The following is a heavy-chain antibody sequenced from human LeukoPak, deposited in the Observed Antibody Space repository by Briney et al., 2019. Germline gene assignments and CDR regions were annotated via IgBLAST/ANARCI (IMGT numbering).Heavy chain of an antibody. CDR2: ISYDGSNK. J-gene: IGHJ4*02. CDR1: GFTFSSYA. CDR3: ARVVGAMDY. D-gene: IGHD1-26*01. Sequence: PGRSLRLSCAASGFTFSSYAMHWVPQAPGKGLEWVAFISYDGSNKYYADSVKGRLTISRDNSKNTLYLQMNSLRAEDTAVYYCARVVGAMDYWGQGTLVTVSS. V-gene: IGHV3-30-3*01.